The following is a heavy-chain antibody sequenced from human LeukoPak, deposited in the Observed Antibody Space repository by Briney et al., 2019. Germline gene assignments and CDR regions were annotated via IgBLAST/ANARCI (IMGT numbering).Heavy chain of an antibody. CDR1: GFTFSSYA. J-gene: IGHJ4*02. CDR3: ASRQGLGWHYVN. D-gene: IGHD3-10*02. Sequence: GGSLRLSCVDSGFTFSSYAMSWVRQVRGKGLEWVSGISDSGGSTYYADSVKGRFTISRDNSKNTLYLQMNSLRAEDTAVYYCASRQGLGWHYVNWGQGTLVTVSS. V-gene: IGHV3-23*01. CDR2: ISDSGGST.